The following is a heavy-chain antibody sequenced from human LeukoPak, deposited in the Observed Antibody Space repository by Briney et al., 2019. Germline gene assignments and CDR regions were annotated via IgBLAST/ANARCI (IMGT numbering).Heavy chain of an antibody. CDR2: IYYRGST. CDR1: GGSISSSSYY. D-gene: IGHD4-17*01. Sequence: PSETLSLTCTVSGGSISSSSYYWGWIRQPPGKGLEWIGNIYYRGSTYCNPSLQSRVTISVDTSKNQFSLKLSSVTAADTTVYYCARRDYHYFDYWGQGTLVTVSS. CDR3: ARRDYHYFDY. V-gene: IGHV4-39*01. J-gene: IGHJ4*02.